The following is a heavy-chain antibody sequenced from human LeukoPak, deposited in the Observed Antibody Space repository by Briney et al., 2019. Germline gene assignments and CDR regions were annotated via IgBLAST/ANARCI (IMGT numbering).Heavy chain of an antibody. D-gene: IGHD3-10*01. Sequence: SETLSLTCAVYGGSFSGYYWSWIRQPPGKGLEWIGEINHSGSTYYNPSLKSRVTISVDTSKNQFSLKLSSVTAADTALYYCARGLGLHYYGSGSSHRPLDYWGQGTLVTVSS. V-gene: IGHV4-34*01. CDR1: GGSFSGYY. CDR2: INHSGST. CDR3: ARGLGLHYYGSGSSHRPLDY. J-gene: IGHJ4*02.